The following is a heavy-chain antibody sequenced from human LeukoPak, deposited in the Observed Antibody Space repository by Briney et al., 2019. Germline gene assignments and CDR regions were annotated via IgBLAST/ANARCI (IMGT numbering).Heavy chain of an antibody. CDR1: GFIFSSYA. Sequence: GSLRLSCAASGFIFSSYAMNWVRQPPGKGLEWIGEINHSGSTNYNPSLKSRVTISVDTSKNQFSLKLSSVTAADTAVYYCARGHCSGGSCYWGYYFDYWGQGTLVTVSS. J-gene: IGHJ4*02. CDR3: ARGHCSGGSCYWGYYFDY. D-gene: IGHD2-15*01. CDR2: INHSGST. V-gene: IGHV4-34*01.